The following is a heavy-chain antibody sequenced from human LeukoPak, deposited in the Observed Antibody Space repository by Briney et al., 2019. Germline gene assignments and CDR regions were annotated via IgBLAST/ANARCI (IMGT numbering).Heavy chain of an antibody. D-gene: IGHD2-2*01. CDR2: IYSSGIT. CDR1: GGPISSGSYS. Sequence: SETLSLTCTVSGGPISSGSYSWNWIRQPAGTGLECIGRIYSSGITNYNPSLKSRVTMSVDTSKNQFSLKLTSVTAADTAVYYCARSSTTDPNHYYYYYMDVWGKGTTVTVSS. CDR3: ARSSTTDPNHYYYYYMDV. V-gene: IGHV4-61*02. J-gene: IGHJ6*03.